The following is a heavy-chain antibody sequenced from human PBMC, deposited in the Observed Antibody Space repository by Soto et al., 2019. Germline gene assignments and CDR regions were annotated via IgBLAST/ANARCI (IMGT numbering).Heavy chain of an antibody. Sequence: GWSLRLACASSRVPFSSYPMHWVRQAPGKGLEWVAFISYNTNNKQYADSVRGRFTISRDNGKKTVYLQMSSLRPEDTAVYYCARLPLAWGQGTLVTVSS. CDR3: ARLPLA. CDR1: RVPFSSYP. V-gene: IGHV3-30-3*01. CDR2: ISYNTNNK. J-gene: IGHJ5*02.